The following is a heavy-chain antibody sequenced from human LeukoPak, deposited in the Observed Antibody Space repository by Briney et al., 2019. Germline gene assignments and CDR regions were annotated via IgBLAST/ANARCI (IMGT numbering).Heavy chain of an antibody. CDR3: ATVPHAGVTYGDLNGWFDY. D-gene: IGHD4-17*01. CDR2: FDPEDGET. J-gene: IGHJ4*02. Sequence: ASVKVSCKVSGYTLTELSMHWVRQAPGKGLEWMGGFDPEDGETIYAQKFQGRVTMTEDTSTDTAYMELSSLRSEDTAVYYCATVPHAGVTYGDLNGWFDYWGQGTLVTVSS. V-gene: IGHV1-24*01. CDR1: GYTLTELS.